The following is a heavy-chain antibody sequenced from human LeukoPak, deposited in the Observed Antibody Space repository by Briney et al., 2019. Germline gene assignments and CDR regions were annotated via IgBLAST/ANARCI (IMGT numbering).Heavy chain of an antibody. D-gene: IGHD2-8*01. CDR1: GFTVSSNY. J-gene: IGHJ3*02. V-gene: IGHV3-53*01. Sequence: GGSLRLSCAASGFTVSSNYMSWVRQAPGEGLYWVSVIYSGGTTYYADSVKGRFTISRDNSKNTLRLQMNSLRDEDTAVYYCARGQGTSGYAFDNWGQGTMVTVSS. CDR2: IYSGGTT. CDR3: ARGQGTSGYAFDN.